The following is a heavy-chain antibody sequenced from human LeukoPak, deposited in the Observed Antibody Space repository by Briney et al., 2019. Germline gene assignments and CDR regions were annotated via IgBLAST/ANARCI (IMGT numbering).Heavy chain of an antibody. CDR1: GVSISSFY. J-gene: IGHJ3*02. Sequence: NPSETLSLTCSVSGVSISSFYWTWIRQVPGKGLEWIGYFYNSGSSDYNPSLKSRATFSEDTSKNHFSLSLSAVTAADTAVYYCARGLDAFDIWGQGTMVTVSS. D-gene: IGHD3-16*01. V-gene: IGHV4-59*01. CDR3: ARGLDAFDI. CDR2: FYNSGSS.